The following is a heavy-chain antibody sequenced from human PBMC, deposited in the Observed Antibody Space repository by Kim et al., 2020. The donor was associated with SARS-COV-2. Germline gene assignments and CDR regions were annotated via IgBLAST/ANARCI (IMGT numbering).Heavy chain of an antibody. J-gene: IGHJ6*03. Sequence: SETLSLTCAVFGGSFSDNYWNWVRQAPGRGLEWVGEINHSGETSYTSALRSRLTISVDTSKNQFSLRLSSVTAADTAVYFCARGARHLGGSSGWFGPTHYYYYVDVWSKGTTVTVSS. CDR2: INHSGET. CDR1: GGSFSDNY. CDR3: ARGARHLGGSSGWFGPTHYYYYVDV. D-gene: IGHD3-10*01. V-gene: IGHV4-34*01.